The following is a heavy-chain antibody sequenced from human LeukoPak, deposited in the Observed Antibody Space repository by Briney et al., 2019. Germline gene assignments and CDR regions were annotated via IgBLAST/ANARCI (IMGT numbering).Heavy chain of an antibody. CDR1: VFTFNRNN. J-gene: IGHJ4*02. CDR3: ARETILAVAGDF. V-gene: IGHV3-48*01. D-gene: IGHD6-19*01. Sequence: SGGPLRLSCAASVFTFNRNNMNWVRHAPGKGLEWVSYISSTSITMYYTDSVKGRFTISRDNAKNLLYLQMRRLRADDTAVYYCARETILAVAGDFWGQGTLVTVSS. CDR2: ISSTSITM.